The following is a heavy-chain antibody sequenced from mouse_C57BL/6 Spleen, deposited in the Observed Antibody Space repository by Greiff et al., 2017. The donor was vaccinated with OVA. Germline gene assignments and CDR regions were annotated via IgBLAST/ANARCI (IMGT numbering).Heavy chain of an antibody. CDR2: IDPSDSYT. D-gene: IGHD1-1*01. CDR1: GYTFTSYW. J-gene: IGHJ4*01. V-gene: IGHV1-50*01. Sequence: QVQLKQPGAELVKPGASVKLSCKASGYTFTSYWMQWVKQRPGQGLEWIGEIDPSDSYTNYNQKFKGKATLTVDTSSSTAYMQLISLTSEDSAVYYCARSYNYGYAMDYWGQGTSVTVSS. CDR3: ARSYNYGYAMDY.